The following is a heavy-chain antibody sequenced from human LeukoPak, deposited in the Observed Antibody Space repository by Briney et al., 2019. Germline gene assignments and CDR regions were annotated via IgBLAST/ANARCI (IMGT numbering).Heavy chain of an antibody. D-gene: IGHD6-19*01. CDR1: GFTFSYYS. CDR3: ATGVAVAGTHFVDY. Sequence: GGSLGLSCAASGFTFSYYSMNWVRQAPGKGLEWVSSITSSSSYIYYVDSVKGRFTISRDNAKNSLFLQMNILRAEDTAMYYCATGVAVAGTHFVDYWGQGTLVTVSS. V-gene: IGHV3-21*01. J-gene: IGHJ4*02. CDR2: ITSSSSYI.